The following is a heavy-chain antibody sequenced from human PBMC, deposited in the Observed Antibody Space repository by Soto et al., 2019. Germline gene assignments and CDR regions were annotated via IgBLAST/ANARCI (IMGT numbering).Heavy chain of an antibody. J-gene: IGHJ4*02. Sequence: ASVKVSCKASGGTFSSYTISWVRQAPGQGLEWMGRIIPILGIANYAQKFQGRVTITADKSTSTAYMEMSSLRSENTAVYYCPAHIVATGPFNYWGQENLVTVSS. CDR2: IIPILGIA. CDR1: GGTFSSYT. V-gene: IGHV1-69*02. CDR3: PAHIVATGPFNY. D-gene: IGHD5-12*01.